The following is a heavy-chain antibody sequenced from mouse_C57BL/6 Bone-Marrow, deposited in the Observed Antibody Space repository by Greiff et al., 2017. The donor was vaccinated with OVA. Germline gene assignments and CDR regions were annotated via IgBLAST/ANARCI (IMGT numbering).Heavy chain of an antibody. CDR3: ARGIYYGNSYYFDY. D-gene: IGHD2-1*01. Sequence: DVMLVESAGGLVQPGSSMKLSCTASGFTFSDYYMAWVRQVPEKGLEWVANINYDGSSTYYLDSLKSRFIISRDNAKNILYLQMSSLKSEDTATYYCARGIYYGNSYYFDYWGQGTTLTVAS. V-gene: IGHV5-16*01. CDR1: GFTFSDYY. CDR2: INYDGSST. J-gene: IGHJ2*01.